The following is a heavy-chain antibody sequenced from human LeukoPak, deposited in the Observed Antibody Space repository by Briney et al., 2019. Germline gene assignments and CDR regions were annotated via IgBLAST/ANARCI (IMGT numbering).Heavy chain of an antibody. CDR1: GFIFYDYD. V-gene: IGHV3-9*01. CDR3: AKDRSGAVLPVDGMDV. D-gene: IGHD3-3*02. Sequence: SLTLPCTASGFIFYDYDMHWARKAPGKGLQWVSGYSWNSDSIGYAVSVKGRFTISRDNAKNSLYLQMNSLRAEDTALYYCAKDRSGAVLPVDGMDVWGQGTTVTVSS. J-gene: IGHJ6*02. CDR2: YSWNSDSI.